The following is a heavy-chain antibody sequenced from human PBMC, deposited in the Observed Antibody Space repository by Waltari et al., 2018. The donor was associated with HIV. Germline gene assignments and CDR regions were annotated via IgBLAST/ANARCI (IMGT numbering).Heavy chain of an antibody. D-gene: IGHD5-18*01. CDR1: GQPSTSYS. CDR2: INPTVDTT. J-gene: IGHJ6*02. CDR3: ARGVPVETTMGKYYYYGMEV. V-gene: IGHV1-46*01. Sequence: VHLVKRGPGVKKPGGGVKVSCKASGQPSTSYSMNRVRQAPGQGLEWLGIINPTVDTTSYAQKVQGRVTMTRDTATSTVYMELSRLRSEDTAVYYCARGVPVETTMGKYYYYGMEVWGQGTTVTVSS.